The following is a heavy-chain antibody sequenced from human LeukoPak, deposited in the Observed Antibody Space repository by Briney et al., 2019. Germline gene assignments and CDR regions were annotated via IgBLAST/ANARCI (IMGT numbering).Heavy chain of an antibody. CDR2: IYTSGST. D-gene: IGHD3-3*01. J-gene: IGHJ6*02. CDR1: GGSISGYY. Sequence: SETLSLTCTVSGGSISGYYWSWIRQPAGKGLEWIGRIYTSGSTNYNPSLKSRVTMSVDTSKNQFSLKLSSVTAADTAVYYCARDRASPDTIFGVVIIPNYYYYGMDVWGQGTTVTVSS. CDR3: ARDRASPDTIFGVVIIPNYYYYGMDV. V-gene: IGHV4-4*07.